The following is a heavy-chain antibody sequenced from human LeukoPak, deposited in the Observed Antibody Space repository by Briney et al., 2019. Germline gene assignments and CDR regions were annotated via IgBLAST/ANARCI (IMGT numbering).Heavy chain of an antibody. J-gene: IGHJ4*02. D-gene: IGHD1-26*01. V-gene: IGHV1-69*04. CDR3: ARERVGATEQSFDY. CDR1: GGTFSSYA. CDR2: IILILGIA. Sequence: GASVKVSCKASGGTFSSYAISWVRQAAGQGLEWMGRIILILGIANYAQKFQGRVTITADKSTSTAYMELSSLRSEDTAVYYCARERVGATEQSFDYWGQGTLVTVSS.